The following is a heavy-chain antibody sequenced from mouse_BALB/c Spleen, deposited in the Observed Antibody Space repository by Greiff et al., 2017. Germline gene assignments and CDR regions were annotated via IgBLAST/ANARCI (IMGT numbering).Heavy chain of an antibody. CDR1: GFTFSSYG. Sequence: EVKVVESGADLVKPGGSLKLSCAASGFTFSSYGMSWVRQTPDKRLEWVATISSGGSYTYYPDSVKGRYTIPRDNAMNTQYLQISSLKSEDTAMYDCESPYYGYDYDYAVDYWGQGTPVTVSS. D-gene: IGHD2-14*01. CDR3: ESPYYGYDYDYAVDY. J-gene: IGHJ4*01. V-gene: IGHV5-6*01. CDR2: ISSGGSYT.